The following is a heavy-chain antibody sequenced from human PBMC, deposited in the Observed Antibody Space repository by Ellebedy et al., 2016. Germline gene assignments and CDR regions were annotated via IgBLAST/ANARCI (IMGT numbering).Heavy chain of an antibody. V-gene: IGHV4-34*01. CDR2: INHSGST. D-gene: IGHD5-12*01. CDR1: SGSFSGHH. CDR3: TRKREWLSFYFYAMDV. Sequence: SETLSLTCAVDSGSFSGHHWSWIRQPPGKGLEWIGQINHSGSTNYNPSLKSRVTMSIDTSKNQFSLQVNSVTAADTAVYYCTRKREWLSFYFYAMDVWGQGTVVTVSS. J-gene: IGHJ6*02.